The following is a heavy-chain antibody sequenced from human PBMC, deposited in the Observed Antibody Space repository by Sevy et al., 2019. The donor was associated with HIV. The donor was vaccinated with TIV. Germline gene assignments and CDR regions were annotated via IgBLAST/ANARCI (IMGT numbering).Heavy chain of an antibody. V-gene: IGHV3-33*03. Sequence: GGSLRLSCAGSGFTFSNYAMHWVRQAPGKGLECVAGLWSHGRREYYADFAKGRFTISRDNSKNTVYLHMDSLRTDDTAVYYYANEDDAFAVWGQGTMVTSSS. J-gene: IGHJ3*01. CDR2: LWSHGRRE. CDR1: GFTFSNYA. CDR3: ANEDDAFAV.